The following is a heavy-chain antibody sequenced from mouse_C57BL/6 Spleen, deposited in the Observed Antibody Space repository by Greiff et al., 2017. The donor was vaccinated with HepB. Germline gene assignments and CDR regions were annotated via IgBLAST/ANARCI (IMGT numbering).Heavy chain of an antibody. J-gene: IGHJ2*01. CDR1: GFSFNTYA. CDR2: IRSKSNNYAT. V-gene: IGHV10-1*01. D-gene: IGHD2-1*01. CDR3: VRHNYGNYVGYFDY. Sequence: EVMLVEPGGGLVQPKGSLKLSCAASGFSFNTYAMNWVRQAPGKGLEWVARIRSKSNNYATYYADSEKDRFTIARDDSESMLYLQMNNLKTEDTAKYYSVRHNYGNYVGYFDYWGQGTTLTVSS.